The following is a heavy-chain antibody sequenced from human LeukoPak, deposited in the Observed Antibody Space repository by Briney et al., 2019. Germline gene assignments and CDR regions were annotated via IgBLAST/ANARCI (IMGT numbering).Heavy chain of an antibody. J-gene: IGHJ4*02. CDR1: GYTFTSYY. Sequence: ASVKVSCKASGYTFTSYYMHWVRQAPGQGLEWMGIINPSGGSTSYAQKFQGRVTITADKSTSTAYMELSSLRSEDTAVYYCARAVSGSYFDYWGQGTLVTVSS. CDR2: INPSGGST. CDR3: ARAVSGSYFDY. D-gene: IGHD1-26*01. V-gene: IGHV1-46*01.